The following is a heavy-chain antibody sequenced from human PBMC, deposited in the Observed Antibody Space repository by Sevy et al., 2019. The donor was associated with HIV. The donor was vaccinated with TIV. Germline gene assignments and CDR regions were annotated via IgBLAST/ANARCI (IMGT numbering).Heavy chain of an antibody. CDR1: GDSISSSSYY. D-gene: IGHD3-3*01. J-gene: IGHJ4*02. V-gene: IGHV4-39*01. Sequence: SETLSLTCIVSGDSISSSSYYWGWIRQPPGKGLEWIASISYSGNTSYNPSLKSRTTMSIDTSKNQFFLTLNSVTAPDAAVYYCAGSNPYYDFWSGYMTSGSFDFWGPGTLVTVSS. CDR2: ISYSGNT. CDR3: AGSNPYYDFWSGYMTSGSFDF.